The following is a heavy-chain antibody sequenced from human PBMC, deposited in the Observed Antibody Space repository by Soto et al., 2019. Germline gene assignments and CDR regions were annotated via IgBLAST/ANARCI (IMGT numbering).Heavy chain of an antibody. CDR1: GGTFSSYA. CDR2: ISPIFGTS. J-gene: IGHJ6*02. CDR3: ASMHVADTLLGVTHDQYYGMGI. V-gene: IGHV1-69*06. Sequence: GASVKVSCKASGGTFSSYAISWVRQAPGQGLEWMGGISPIFGTSNYAQKFQGRVTITADKSTSTAYMELSSLRSEHTAADYWASMHVADTLLGVTHDQYYGMGIWRQGTAVTVSS. D-gene: IGHD6-25*01.